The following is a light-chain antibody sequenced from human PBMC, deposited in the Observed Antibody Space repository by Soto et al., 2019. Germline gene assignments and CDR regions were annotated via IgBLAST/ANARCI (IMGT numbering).Light chain of an antibody. J-gene: IGLJ1*01. CDR1: SSKIGSNY. CDR2: RNN. Sequence: QSVLTQPPSASGTPGQRVTISCSGSSSKIGSNYVYWYQQLPGTAPKLLIYRNNQRPSGVPDRFSGSKSGTSASLAISGLRSEDEADYYCAAWDDSLSGSYGFGTGTKVTVL. V-gene: IGLV1-47*01. CDR3: AAWDDSLSGSYG.